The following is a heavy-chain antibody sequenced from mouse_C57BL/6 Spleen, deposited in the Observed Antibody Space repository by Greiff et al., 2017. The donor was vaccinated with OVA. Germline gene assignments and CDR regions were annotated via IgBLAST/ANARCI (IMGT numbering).Heavy chain of an antibody. Sequence: VKLMESGAELVRPGASVTLSCKASGYTFTDYEMHWVKQTPVHGLEWIGAIDPETGGTAYNQKFKGKAILTADKSSSTAYMELRSLTSEDSAVYYCNYYYGSSPWYFDVWGTGTTVTVSS. CDR2: IDPETGGT. D-gene: IGHD1-1*01. CDR3: NYYYGSSPWYFDV. J-gene: IGHJ1*03. CDR1: GYTFTDYE. V-gene: IGHV1-15*01.